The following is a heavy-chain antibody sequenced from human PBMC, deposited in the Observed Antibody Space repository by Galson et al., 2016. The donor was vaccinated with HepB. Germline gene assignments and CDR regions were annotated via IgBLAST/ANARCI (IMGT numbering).Heavy chain of an antibody. CDR1: GFIFSSYG. Sequence: SLRLSCAASGFIFSSYGMHWVRQAPGKGLEWVAVIWYDGSNKYYADSVKGRLTISRDNSKNTLYLQMNNLRVEDTAVYCCARNHGMVTKYYFDYWGQGALVTVSS. CDR2: IWYDGSNK. V-gene: IGHV3-33*01. J-gene: IGHJ4*02. CDR3: ARNHGMVTKYYFDY. D-gene: IGHD3-3*01.